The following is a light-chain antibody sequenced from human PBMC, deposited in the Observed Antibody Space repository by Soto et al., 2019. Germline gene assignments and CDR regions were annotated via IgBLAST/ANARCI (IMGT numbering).Light chain of an antibody. Sequence: QSVLTQPRSVSGSPGQSVTISCTGTSSDVGAYNFVSWYQQHPGKVPKLMIYDVSRRPSGVPDRFSGSKSGNTASLTISGIQADDVADYACCSYAGSYTWVFGGGTKLTVL. CDR2: DVS. CDR3: CSYAGSYTWV. V-gene: IGLV2-11*01. CDR1: SSDVGAYNF. J-gene: IGLJ3*02.